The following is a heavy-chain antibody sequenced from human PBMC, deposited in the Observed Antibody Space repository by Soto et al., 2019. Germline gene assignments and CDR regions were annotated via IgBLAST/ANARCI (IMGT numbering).Heavy chain of an antibody. J-gene: IGHJ4*02. CDR3: ARGDTSGYGFDS. CDR2: MYYSGST. D-gene: IGHD3-22*01. CDR1: GGSLSSGGYS. V-gene: IGHV4-31*01. Sequence: QVQLQESGPGLVKPSQTLSLTCPVSGGSLSSGGYSLPWIRQHPGTGLESIGYMYYSGSTYSNPPLKSLVTKSLDTSKNQFSLKLSAVTAADTAVYYCARGDTSGYGFDSWGQGTLVPVSS.